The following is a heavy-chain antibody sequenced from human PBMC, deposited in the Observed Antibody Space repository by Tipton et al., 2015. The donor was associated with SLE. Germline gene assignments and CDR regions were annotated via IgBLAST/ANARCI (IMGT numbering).Heavy chain of an antibody. Sequence: TLSLTCAVYGGSFNIYYWNWIRQSPGKGLGWIGEINHSGSTNYNPSLKSRVVISVDTSKTQFSLNLTSMSAADTAVYFCARNSFRQRLDSWGQGILVTVSS. D-gene: IGHD6-25*01. V-gene: IGHV4-34*01. J-gene: IGHJ4*02. CDR1: GGSFNIYY. CDR2: INHSGST. CDR3: ARNSFRQRLDS.